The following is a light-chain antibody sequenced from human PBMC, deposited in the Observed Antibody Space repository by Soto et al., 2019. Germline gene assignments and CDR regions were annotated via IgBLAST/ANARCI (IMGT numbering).Light chain of an antibody. J-gene: IGKJ1*01. CDR3: QQSHSIPLK. V-gene: IGKV1-39*01. CDR2: VVS. Sequence: TQSPGTLSLSPGERATLSCRASQSVSSNLAWYQQKPGKAPKLLIYVVSSLQSGVPSRFSGSGSGTDFTLTIRSLQPEDFATYYCQQSHSIPLKFGQGTKVDIK. CDR1: QSVSSN.